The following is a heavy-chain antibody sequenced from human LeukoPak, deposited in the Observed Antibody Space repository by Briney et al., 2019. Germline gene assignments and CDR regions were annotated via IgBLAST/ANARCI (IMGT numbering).Heavy chain of an antibody. J-gene: IGHJ4*02. CDR1: GGSISSSIYY. D-gene: IGHD5-12*01. Sequence: PSETLSLTCIVSGGSISSSIYYWAWVRQPPGKGLEWIGTVFYNGATQYSPSLRSRVTISVDTSKNHFSLNLSSVTAADTAVYYCARGFGGYDFSLDYWGQGTLVTVSS. V-gene: IGHV4-39*07. CDR3: ARGFGGYDFSLDY. CDR2: VFYNGAT.